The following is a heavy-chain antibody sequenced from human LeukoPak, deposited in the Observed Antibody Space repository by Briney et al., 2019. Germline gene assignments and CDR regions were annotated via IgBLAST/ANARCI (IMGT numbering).Heavy chain of an antibody. Sequence: PGRSLRLSCAASGFTFDDYAMHWVRQAPGKGLEWVSGISWNSGSIGYADSVKGRFTISRDNAKNSLYLQMNSPRAEDTALYYCASGFSFDPWGQETLVTVSS. D-gene: IGHD3-10*01. CDR1: GFTFDDYA. CDR3: ASGFSFDP. CDR2: ISWNSGSI. J-gene: IGHJ5*02. V-gene: IGHV3-9*01.